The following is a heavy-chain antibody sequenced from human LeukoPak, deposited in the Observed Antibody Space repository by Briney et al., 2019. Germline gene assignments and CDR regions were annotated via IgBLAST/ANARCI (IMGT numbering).Heavy chain of an antibody. CDR1: GYTFIDCY. CDR2: INPRGGST. Sequence: ASVKVSCKASGYTFIDCYMHWVRQAPGQGLEWMGIINPRGGSTSYAQKFQGRVTMTRDTSTSTAYMELSSLRSEDTAVYYCARRTTFYYDSSPHYGYYFDYWGQGTLVTVSS. D-gene: IGHD3-22*01. CDR3: ARRTTFYYDSSPHYGYYFDY. V-gene: IGHV1-46*01. J-gene: IGHJ4*02.